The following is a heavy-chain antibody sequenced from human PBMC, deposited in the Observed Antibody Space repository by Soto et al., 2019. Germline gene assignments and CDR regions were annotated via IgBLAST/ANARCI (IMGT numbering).Heavy chain of an antibody. CDR1: GGSISSGDYY. Sequence: QVQLQESGPGLVKPSQTLSLTCTVSGGSISSGDYYWSWIRQHPAKGLEWIGNIYYSGSTYYTPSLKSRVTISVDTSQNQFSLKLNSVTAADTAVYYCARVRGYFDYWGQGTLVTVSS. CDR3: ARVRGYFDY. CDR2: IYYSGST. J-gene: IGHJ4*02. V-gene: IGHV4-31*03.